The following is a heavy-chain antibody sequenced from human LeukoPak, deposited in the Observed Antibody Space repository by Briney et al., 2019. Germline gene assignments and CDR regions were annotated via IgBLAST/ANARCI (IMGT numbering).Heavy chain of an antibody. CDR1: GGSISSYY. CDR3: ARGKWELGVYYFDY. Sequence: PETLSLTCTVSGGSISSYYWSWIRQPPGKGLEWIGYIYYSGSTNYNPSLKSRVTISVDTSKNQFSLKLSSVTAADTAVYYCARGKWELGVYYFDYWGQGTLVTVSS. J-gene: IGHJ4*02. D-gene: IGHD1-26*01. CDR2: IYYSGST. V-gene: IGHV4-59*01.